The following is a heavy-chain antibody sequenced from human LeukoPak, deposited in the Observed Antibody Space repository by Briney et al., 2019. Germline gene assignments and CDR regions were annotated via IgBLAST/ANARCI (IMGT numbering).Heavy chain of an antibody. Sequence: NTSETLSLTCAVYGGSFSGYYWSWIRQPPGKGLEWIGEINHSGSTNYNPSLKSRVTISVDTSKNQFSLKLSSVTAADTAVYYCARGVVRGVIGYWGQGTLVTVSS. V-gene: IGHV4-34*01. J-gene: IGHJ4*02. CDR2: INHSGST. CDR3: ARGVVRGVIGY. D-gene: IGHD3-10*01. CDR1: GGSFSGYY.